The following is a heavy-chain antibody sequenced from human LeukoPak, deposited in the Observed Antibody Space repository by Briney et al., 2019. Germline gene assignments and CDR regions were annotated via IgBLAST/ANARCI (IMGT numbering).Heavy chain of an antibody. CDR3: ARGVGATFDY. J-gene: IGHJ4*02. CDR1: GGTFSSYA. D-gene: IGHD1-26*01. Sequence: GASVKVSCKASGGTFSSYAISWVRQAPGQGLEWMGRIIPIFGTANYAQKFQGRVTITTDESTSTAYMELSSLRSEDTAVYYCARGVGATFDYWGQGTLVTVSS. CDR2: IIPIFGTA. V-gene: IGHV1-69*05.